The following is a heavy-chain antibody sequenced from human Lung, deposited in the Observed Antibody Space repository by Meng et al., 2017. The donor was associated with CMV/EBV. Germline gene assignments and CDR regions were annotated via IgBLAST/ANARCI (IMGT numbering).Heavy chain of an antibody. J-gene: IGHJ4*02. D-gene: IGHD3-16*01. V-gene: IGHV4-39*02. CDR3: SRDYAGGRAHLYYFDY. Sequence: SXTXSLXXTVSRVSVGSSDFYWGWVRQPPGKGLEWIGTIFYTGNTWYNPSLQSRVTISSDTSSNQFSLSLKFATAADTATYYCSRDYAGGRAHLYYFDYXGQGXLVTVSS. CDR2: IFYTGNT. CDR1: RVSVGSSDFY.